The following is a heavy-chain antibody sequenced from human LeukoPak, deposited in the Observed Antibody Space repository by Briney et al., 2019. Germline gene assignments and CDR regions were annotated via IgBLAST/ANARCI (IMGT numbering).Heavy chain of an antibody. CDR3: ARDSYDFD. D-gene: IGHD3-3*01. J-gene: IGHJ4*02. CDR1: GFTFSSYA. CDR2: ISYDGSNK. V-gene: IGHV3-30-3*01. Sequence: GGSLRLSCAASGFTFSSYAMHWVRQAPGKGLEWVAVISYDGSNKYYADSVKGRFTISRDNSKNTLYLQMNSLRAEDTAVYYCARDSYDFDWGQGTLVTVSS.